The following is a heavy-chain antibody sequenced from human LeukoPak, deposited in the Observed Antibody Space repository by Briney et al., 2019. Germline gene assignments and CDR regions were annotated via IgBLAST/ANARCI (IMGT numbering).Heavy chain of an antibody. CDR3: ARDVNSYAHCGH. Sequence: GGSLRLSCAASGFTFSSHTMNWVRQAPGKGLQWVSSIRGGGAPVYADSVKGRFTISRDDFKSTVFLQMDSLRPEDTAVYYCARDVNSYAHCGHWGQGTLVTVSS. V-gene: IGHV3-23*01. CDR1: GFTFSSHT. D-gene: IGHD5-18*01. CDR2: IRGGGAP. J-gene: IGHJ4*02.